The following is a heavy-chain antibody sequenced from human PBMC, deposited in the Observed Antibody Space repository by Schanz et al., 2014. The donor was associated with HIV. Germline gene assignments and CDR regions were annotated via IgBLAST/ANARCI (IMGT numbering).Heavy chain of an antibody. V-gene: IGHV3-33*01. Sequence: QVQLVESGGSVVQPGRSLRLSCAASGFTFSSYAMHWVRQAPGKGLEWVAVIWFDGTNKFYADSVKGRFTISRDNSKNTLYLQMNSLRSEDTAMYYCARDGSPWERYYGSGLISWGQGTLVTVSS. CDR3: ARDGSPWERYYGSGLIS. CDR1: GFTFSSYA. D-gene: IGHD3-10*01. CDR2: IWFDGTNK. J-gene: IGHJ5*02.